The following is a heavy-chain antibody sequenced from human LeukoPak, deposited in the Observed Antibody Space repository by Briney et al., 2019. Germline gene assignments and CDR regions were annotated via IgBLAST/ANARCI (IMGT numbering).Heavy chain of an antibody. CDR2: ISYDGSNK. CDR3: ARDGSGSYYSDAFDI. V-gene: IGHV3-30-3*01. Sequence: PGGSLRLSCAASGFTFSSYAMHWVRQAPGKGLEWVAVISYDGSNKYYADSVKGRFTISRDNSKNTLYLQMNSLRAEDTAVYYCARDGSGSYYSDAFDIWGQGTMVTVSS. CDR1: GFTFSSYA. D-gene: IGHD1-26*01. J-gene: IGHJ3*02.